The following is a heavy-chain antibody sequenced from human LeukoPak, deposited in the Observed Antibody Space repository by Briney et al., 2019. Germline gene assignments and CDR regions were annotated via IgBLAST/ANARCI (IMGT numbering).Heavy chain of an antibody. J-gene: IGHJ4*02. CDR3: ARHGDVRYFDWLKDGFDY. CDR2: IYNSGIT. CDR1: GGSISSYY. D-gene: IGHD3-9*01. Sequence: SETLSLTCTVFGGSISSYYWSWIRKPPGKGLEWIGYIYNSGITNKNPSLKSRVTISGDTSKNQFSLKLSSVAAADTSVYYCARHGDVRYFDWLKDGFDYWGQGTLVTVSS. V-gene: IGHV4-59*08.